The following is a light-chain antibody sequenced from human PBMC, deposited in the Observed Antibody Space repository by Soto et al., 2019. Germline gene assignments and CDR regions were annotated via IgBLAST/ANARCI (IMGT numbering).Light chain of an antibody. CDR1: SRHDSGYSY. CDR2: DVK. CDR3: SSHGGYNYVV. V-gene: IGLV2-8*01. J-gene: IGLJ1*01. Sequence: QPVPPQPPSTSRSHRQSVPISCTGTSRHDSGYSYCSWFQQHPGKAPHLIIHDVKQRSSGVADRLSSCKSGNTASLPASRLQAEDECAYYCSSHGGYNYVVFGTGTKVTVL.